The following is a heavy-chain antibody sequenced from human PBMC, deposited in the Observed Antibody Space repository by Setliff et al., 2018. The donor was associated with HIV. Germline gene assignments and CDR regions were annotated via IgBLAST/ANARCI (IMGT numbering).Heavy chain of an antibody. D-gene: IGHD1-1*01. CDR3: GRDVRGERDFDV. Sequence: GGSLRLSCAASGFTFSTYWMIWVRQAPGKGLEWVAKIKQDGSEEYYVDSVKGRFTISRDNAKNTLYLQMNSLTADDTATYYCGRDVRGERDFDVWGRGTLVTVSS. J-gene: IGHJ2*01. CDR2: IKQDGSEE. CDR1: GFTFSTYW. V-gene: IGHV3-7*01.